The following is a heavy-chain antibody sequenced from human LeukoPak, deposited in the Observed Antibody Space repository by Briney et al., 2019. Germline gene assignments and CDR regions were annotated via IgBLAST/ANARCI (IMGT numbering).Heavy chain of an antibody. V-gene: IGHV3-48*01. D-gene: IGHD6-6*01. CDR3: ARRGISAPFDY. CDR2: ISGSSSTI. Sequence: PGGSLRLSCAASGFTFSSYNMNWVRQAPGKGLEWVSYISGSSSTIYYADSVKGRFTISRDNAKNSLYLQVNSLRAEDTAVYYWARRGISAPFDYWGQGTLVTVSS. CDR1: GFTFSSYN. J-gene: IGHJ4*02.